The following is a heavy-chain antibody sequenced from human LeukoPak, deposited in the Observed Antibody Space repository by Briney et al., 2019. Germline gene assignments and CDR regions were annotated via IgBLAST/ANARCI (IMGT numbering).Heavy chain of an antibody. J-gene: IGHJ1*01. V-gene: IGHV3-7*01. D-gene: IGHD6-13*01. CDR2: INQDGSEK. CDR3: ARESTAGYNSSWYGFRN. CDR1: GFTFRGYW. Sequence: PGGSLRLSCAASGFTFRGYWMSWVRQAPGKGLEWVANINQDGSEKYYVDSVKGRFTISRDNAKNSLFLQVGSLRVEDTAVYYCARESTAGYNSSWYGFRNWGQGTLVSVSS.